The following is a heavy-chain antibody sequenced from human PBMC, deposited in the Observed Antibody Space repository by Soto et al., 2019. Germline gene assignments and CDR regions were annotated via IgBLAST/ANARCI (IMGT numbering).Heavy chain of an antibody. CDR3: ARGRSWYGGFAY. V-gene: IGHV3-21*01. J-gene: IGHJ4*02. CDR1: GFTFSSHS. Sequence: GVSLRLSCAASGFTFSSHSMNWVRQSPGKGLEWVSSISSSSSYIYYADSVKGRFTISRDNAKNSLFLQMNSLRAEDTAVYYCARGRSWYGGFAYWGQGTLVTGSS. CDR2: ISSSSSYI. D-gene: IGHD6-13*01.